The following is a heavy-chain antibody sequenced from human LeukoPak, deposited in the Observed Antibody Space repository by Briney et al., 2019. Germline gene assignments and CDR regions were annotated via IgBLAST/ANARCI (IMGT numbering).Heavy chain of an antibody. CDR3: ASSAGAAAGLDY. J-gene: IGHJ4*02. CDR2: ISGSSSNT. CDR1: GFTFSDYY. Sequence: PGGSLRLSRAASGFTFSDYYMSWIRQAPGKGLEWVSYISGSSSNTNYADSVKGRFTISRDNAKNSLYLQMNSLRAEDTAVYYCASSAGAAAGLDYWGQGTLVTVSS. V-gene: IGHV3-11*06. D-gene: IGHD6-13*01.